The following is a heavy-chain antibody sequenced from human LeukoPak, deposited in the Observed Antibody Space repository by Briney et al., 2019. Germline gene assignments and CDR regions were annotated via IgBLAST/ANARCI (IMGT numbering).Heavy chain of an antibody. CDR1: GYTFTSYG. CDR3: ARDFRRGNWFDP. J-gene: IGHJ5*02. CDR2: ISAYNGNT. V-gene: IGHV1-18*01. Sequence: ASVKVSCMASGYTFTSYGISWVRQAPGQGLEWMGWISAYNGNTNYAQKLQGRVTMTTDTSTSTAYMELRSLRSDDTAVYYCARDFRRGNWFDPWGQGTLVTVSS. D-gene: IGHD3-10*01.